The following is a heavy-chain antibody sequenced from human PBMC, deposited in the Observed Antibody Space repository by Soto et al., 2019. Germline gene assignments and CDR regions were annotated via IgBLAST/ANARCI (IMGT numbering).Heavy chain of an antibody. J-gene: IGHJ6*02. CDR1: GYTFTSYG. CDR3: ARGRSGYDIGMDV. D-gene: IGHD3-9*01. CDR2: ISAYNGNT. Sequence: GASVKVSCKASGYTFTSYGISWVLQSPGQGLEWMGCISAYNGNTNYAQKLQGRVTMTTDTSTSTAYMELRSLRSDDTAVYYCARGRSGYDIGMDVWGQGTTVTVSS. V-gene: IGHV1-18*04.